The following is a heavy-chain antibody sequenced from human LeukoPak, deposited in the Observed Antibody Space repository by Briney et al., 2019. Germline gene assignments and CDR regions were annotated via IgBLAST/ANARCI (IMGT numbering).Heavy chain of an antibody. CDR2: ISSSIYI. V-gene: IGHV3-69-1*01. CDR3: ARDGRGYYDSSGYPDS. CDR1: RFILSDYY. D-gene: IGHD3-22*01. Sequence: GGSLRLSCAASRFILSDYYTTCIRQAPRKGLEWISYISSSIYIDYADSVKGRFTISRDNAKNSLYLQMDSLRAEDTAVYYCARDGRGYYDSSGYPDSWGQGTLVTVSS. J-gene: IGHJ4*02.